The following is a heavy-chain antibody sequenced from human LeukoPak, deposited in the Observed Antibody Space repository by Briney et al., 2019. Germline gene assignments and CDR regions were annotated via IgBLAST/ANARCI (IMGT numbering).Heavy chain of an antibody. CDR3: AKDRGSWCRGAFDI. J-gene: IGHJ3*02. Sequence: GGSLRLSCAASGFTFSSYGMHWVRQAPGKGLEWVAFIRYDGSNKYYADSVKGRFTISRDNSKNTLYLQMNSLRAEDTAVYYCAKDRGSWCRGAFDIWGQGTMVTVSS. CDR2: IRYDGSNK. V-gene: IGHV3-30*02. CDR1: GFTFSSYG. D-gene: IGHD6-13*01.